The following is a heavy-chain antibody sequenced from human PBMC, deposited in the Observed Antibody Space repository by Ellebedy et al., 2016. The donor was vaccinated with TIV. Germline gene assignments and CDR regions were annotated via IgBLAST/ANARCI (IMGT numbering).Heavy chain of an antibody. CDR3: AREVWYPAS. CDR1: GFTFSSYG. J-gene: IGHJ4*02. V-gene: IGHV3-74*01. CDR2: INTDGSST. Sequence: PGGSLRLSCAASGFTFSSYGMTWVRQAPGKGLMWVSRINTDGSSTGYADSVKGRFTISRDNAKNTLYLQMNGLRAEDTAVYYCAREVWYPASWGQGTLVTVSS. D-gene: IGHD6-13*01.